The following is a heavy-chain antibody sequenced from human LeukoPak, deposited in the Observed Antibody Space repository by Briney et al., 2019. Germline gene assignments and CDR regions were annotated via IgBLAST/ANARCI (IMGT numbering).Heavy chain of an antibody. J-gene: IGHJ4*02. CDR3: AKAPGATYYYDNFDY. V-gene: IGHV3-9*01. D-gene: IGHD3-22*01. CDR1: GFTFDDYA. CDR2: ISWNSGSI. Sequence: TGGSLRLSCAASGFTFDDYAMHWVRQAPGKGLEWVSGISWNSGSIGYADSVKGRFTISRDNAKNSLYLQMNSLRAEDTALYYCAKAPGATYYYDNFDYWGQGTLVTVSS.